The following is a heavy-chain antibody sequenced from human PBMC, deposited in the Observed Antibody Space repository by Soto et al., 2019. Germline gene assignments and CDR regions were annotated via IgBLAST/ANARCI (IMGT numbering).Heavy chain of an antibody. V-gene: IGHV4-59*01. CDR2: IYYSGST. CDR1: GGSISSYY. Sequence: PSETLSLTCTVSGGSISSYYWSWIRQPPGKGLEWIGYIYYSGSTNYNPSLKSRVTISVDTSKNQFSLKLSSVTAADTAVYYCARAHRDYFDYWGQGTLVTVSS. CDR3: ARAHRDYFDY. J-gene: IGHJ4*02.